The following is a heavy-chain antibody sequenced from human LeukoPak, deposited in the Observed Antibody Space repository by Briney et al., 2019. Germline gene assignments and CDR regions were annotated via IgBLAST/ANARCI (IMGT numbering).Heavy chain of an antibody. V-gene: IGHV3-7*01. CDR1: GFTFSSYW. Sequence: GGSLRLSCAASGFTFSSYWMSWVRQAPGKGLEWVANIKQDGSEKYYVDSVKGRFTISRDNAKDSLYLQMNSLRAEDTAVYYCARSGYSYGHRHFDYWGQGTLVTVSS. CDR3: ARSGYSYGHRHFDY. CDR2: IKQDGSEK. D-gene: IGHD5-18*01. J-gene: IGHJ4*02.